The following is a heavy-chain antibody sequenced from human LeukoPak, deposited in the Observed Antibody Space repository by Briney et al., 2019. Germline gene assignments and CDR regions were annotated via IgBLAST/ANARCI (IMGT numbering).Heavy chain of an antibody. CDR2: INHSGST. CDR1: GGSFSGYY. V-gene: IGHV4-34*01. J-gene: IGHJ5*02. CDR3: ARVITMVRGVIIYWFDP. D-gene: IGHD3-10*01. Sequence: SETLSLTCAVYGGSFSGYYWSWIRQPPGKGLEWIGEINHSGSTNYNPSLKSRVTISVDTSKNQFSLKLSSVTAADTAVYYCARVITMVRGVIIYWFDPWGQGTLVTVSS.